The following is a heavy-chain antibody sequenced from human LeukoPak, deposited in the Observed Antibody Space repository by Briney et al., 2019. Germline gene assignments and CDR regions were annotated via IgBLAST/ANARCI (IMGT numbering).Heavy chain of an antibody. CDR1: GGSISSYY. CDR3: ARGYNWGSPTRNFYYLDV. CDR2: IYTSGST. D-gene: IGHD7-27*01. V-gene: IGHV4-4*07. Sequence: PSETLSLTCTVSGGSISSYYRSWIWQPAGKGLEWIGRIYTSGSTNYNPSLKSRVTMSVDTSKNQFSLKLRSVTAADTAVYYCARGYNWGSPTRNFYYLDVWGKGTTVTVSS. J-gene: IGHJ6*03.